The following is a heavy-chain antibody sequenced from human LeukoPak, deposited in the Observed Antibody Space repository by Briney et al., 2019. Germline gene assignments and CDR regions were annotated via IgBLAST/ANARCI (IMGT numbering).Heavy chain of an antibody. CDR3: AKGGSSFDY. V-gene: IGHV3-33*06. Sequence: GGSLRLSCAASGFTFSSYGMHSVRQAPGKGLEWVAVIWYDGSNKYYADSVKGRFTISRDNSKNTLYLQMNSLRAEDTAVYYCAKGGSSFDYWDQGTVVTVSS. D-gene: IGHD6-13*01. CDR2: IWYDGSNK. J-gene: IGHJ4*02. CDR1: GFTFSSYG.